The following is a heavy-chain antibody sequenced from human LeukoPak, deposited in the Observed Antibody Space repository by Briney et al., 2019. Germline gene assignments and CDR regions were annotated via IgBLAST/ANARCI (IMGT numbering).Heavy chain of an antibody. CDR2: ISYDGSNK. V-gene: IGHV3-30*03. D-gene: IGHD6-19*01. J-gene: IGHJ5*02. Sequence: PGGSLRLSCAASGFTFSSYGMHWVRQAPGKGLEWVAVISYDGSNKYYADSVKGRFTISSDSAKNSLYLQMNSLRAEDTAVYYCARGTPGSGWFNRFDPWGQGTLVTVSS. CDR1: GFTFSSYG. CDR3: ARGTPGSGWFNRFDP.